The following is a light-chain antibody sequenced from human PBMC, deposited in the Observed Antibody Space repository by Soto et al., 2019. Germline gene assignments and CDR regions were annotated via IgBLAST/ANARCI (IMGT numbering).Light chain of an antibody. V-gene: IGLV2-23*01. CDR2: EGS. CDR1: SSDVGSYNL. Sequence: QSVLTQPASVSGSPGQSITISCTGTSSDVGSYNLVSWYQQYPGKDPKLLIYEGSKRPSGVSNRFSGSKSGNTAALTISGLQAEDEAVYYCCSYSGSSTLVVFGGGTKLTVL. CDR3: CSYSGSSTLVV. J-gene: IGLJ2*01.